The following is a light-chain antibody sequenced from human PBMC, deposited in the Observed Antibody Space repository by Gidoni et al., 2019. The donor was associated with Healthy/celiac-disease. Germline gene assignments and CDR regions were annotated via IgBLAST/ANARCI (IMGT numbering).Light chain of an antibody. Sequence: DIQMTQSPSSLSASVGDRVTITCRASQSISSYLNWYQQKPGKAPKLLIYAASSLQSGVPSRFSGSGSGTDFTLTISSLHPEDFATYYCQQSYITLPLTFGGGTKVEIK. CDR1: QSISSY. V-gene: IGKV1-39*01. J-gene: IGKJ4*01. CDR3: QQSYITLPLT. CDR2: AAS.